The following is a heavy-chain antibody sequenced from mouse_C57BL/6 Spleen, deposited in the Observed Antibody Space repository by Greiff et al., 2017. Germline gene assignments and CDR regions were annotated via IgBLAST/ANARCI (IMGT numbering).Heavy chain of an antibody. Sequence: QVQLQQSGAELVRPGTSVKLSCKASGYTFTSYWMHWVKQRPGQGLEWIGVIDPSDSYTNYNQKFKGKATLTVDTSSSTAYMQLSSLTSEDSAVYYCARGNLYYFDYWGQGTTLTVSS. CDR3: ARGNLYYFDY. CDR2: IDPSDSYT. J-gene: IGHJ2*01. CDR1: GYTFTSYW. D-gene: IGHD2-1*01. V-gene: IGHV1-59*01.